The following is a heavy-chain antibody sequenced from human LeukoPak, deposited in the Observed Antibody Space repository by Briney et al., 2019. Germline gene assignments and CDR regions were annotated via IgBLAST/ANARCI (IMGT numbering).Heavy chain of an antibody. Sequence: GGSLRLSCAASGFIFSNYAMSWVRQAPGKGLEWVSTIDYSGAYTYHADSVKGRFTISRDNSKNSLYLQMNSLRAEDTAVYYCARDGRACSSTSCYCDYWGQGTLVTVSS. CDR3: ARDGRACSSTSCYCDY. J-gene: IGHJ4*02. D-gene: IGHD2-2*01. CDR1: GFIFSNYA. V-gene: IGHV3-23*01. CDR2: IDYSGAYT.